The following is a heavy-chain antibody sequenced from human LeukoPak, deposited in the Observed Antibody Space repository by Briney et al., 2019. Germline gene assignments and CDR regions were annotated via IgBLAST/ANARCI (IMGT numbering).Heavy chain of an antibody. CDR1: GYTFTSYG. CDR3: ARGYCSSTSCYGVDWCDP. CDR2: ISAYNGNT. J-gene: IGHJ5*02. D-gene: IGHD2-2*01. Sequence: ASVKVSCKASGYTFTSYGISWVRQAPGQGLEWMGWISAYNGNTNYAQKLQGRVTMTTDTSTSTAYMELRSLRSDDTAVYYCARGYCSSTSCYGVDWCDPWGQGTLVTVSS. V-gene: IGHV1-18*01.